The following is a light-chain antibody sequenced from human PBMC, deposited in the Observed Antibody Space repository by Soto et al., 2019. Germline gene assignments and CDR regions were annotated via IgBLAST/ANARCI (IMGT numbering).Light chain of an antibody. Sequence: QSALTQPASVSGSPGQSITISCTGTSSDVGGYDYVSWYQQHPGKAPKLMIYDVTNRPSGVSKRFSGSKSGNTASLTISGLQAEDEADYYCISYASINTYVFGTGTKLTVL. CDR2: DVT. CDR3: ISYASINTYV. V-gene: IGLV2-14*01. CDR1: SSDVGGYDY. J-gene: IGLJ1*01.